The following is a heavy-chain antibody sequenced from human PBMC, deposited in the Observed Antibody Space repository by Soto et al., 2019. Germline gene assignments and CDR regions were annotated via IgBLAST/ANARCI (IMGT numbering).Heavy chain of an antibody. V-gene: IGHV4-59*01. CDR3: ARVWGYYFYY. CDR2: IYYSGST. Sequence: AETLSLTCTVSGGSISSYYWSWIRQPPGKGLEWIGYIYYSGSTNYNPSLKSRVTISVDTSKNQFSLKLSSVTAADTAVYYCARVWGYYFYYWGLGTLVTVSS. CDR1: GGSISSYY. J-gene: IGHJ4*02. D-gene: IGHD3-10*01.